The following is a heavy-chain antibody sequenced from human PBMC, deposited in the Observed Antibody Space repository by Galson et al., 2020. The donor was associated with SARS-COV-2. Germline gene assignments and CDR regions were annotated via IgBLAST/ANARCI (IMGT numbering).Heavy chain of an antibody. V-gene: IGHV1-46*01. CDR2: INPSGGST. D-gene: IGHD3-3*01. CDR3: AREELYDFWSGYYGIRDAFDI. Sequence: ASVKVSCKASGYTFTSYYMHWVRQAPGQGLEWMGIINPSGGSTSYAQKFQGRVTMTRDTSTSTVYMELSSLRSEDTAVYYCAREELYDFWSGYYGIRDAFDIWGQGTMVTVSS. J-gene: IGHJ3*02. CDR1: GYTFTSYY.